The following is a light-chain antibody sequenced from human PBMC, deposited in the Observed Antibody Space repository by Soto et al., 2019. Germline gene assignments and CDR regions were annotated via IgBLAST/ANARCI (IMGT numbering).Light chain of an antibody. CDR3: QQSYDAPLA. CDR2: AAS. V-gene: IGKV1-39*01. Sequence: DIQMTQSPSSLSASIGDRVTITCLSSQNITRFLNWYQQKQGRAPNLLIYAASTLQAGVPSRFSGSGFRTEFSLTISGLQPEDFATYFCQQSYDAPLAFGQGTKVDI. J-gene: IGKJ1*01. CDR1: QNITRF.